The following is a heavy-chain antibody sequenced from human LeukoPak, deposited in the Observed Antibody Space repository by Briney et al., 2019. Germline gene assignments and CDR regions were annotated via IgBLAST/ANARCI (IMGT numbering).Heavy chain of an antibody. V-gene: IGHV3-64D*06. CDR2: ISPNGDIT. Sequence: GGSLRLSCSASGFRFSAYAMHWVRQAPGKGLEYVSAISPNGDITYYADSVRGRFSISRDNTKNTLYLQISSLRAEDTAVYYCVPKGTEGYWGQGTLVTVSS. CDR1: GFRFSAYA. CDR3: VPKGTEGY. J-gene: IGHJ4*02.